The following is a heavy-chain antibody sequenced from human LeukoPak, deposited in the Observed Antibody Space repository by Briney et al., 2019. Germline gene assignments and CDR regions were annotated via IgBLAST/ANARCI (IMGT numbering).Heavy chain of an antibody. CDR1: GGSISSYY. D-gene: IGHD3-10*01. CDR2: IYYSGST. J-gene: IGHJ4*02. Sequence: SETLSLTCTVSGGSISSYYWSWIRQPPGKGLEWIGYIYYSGSTNYNPSLKSRVTISVDTSKNQFSLKLSSVTAADTAVYYCARETMARGVIARRTNYFDYWGQGTLVTVSS. CDR3: ARETMARGVIARRTNYFDY. V-gene: IGHV4-59*01.